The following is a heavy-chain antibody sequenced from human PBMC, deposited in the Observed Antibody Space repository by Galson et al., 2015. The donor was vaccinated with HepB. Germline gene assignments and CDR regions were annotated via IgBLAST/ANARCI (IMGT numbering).Heavy chain of an antibody. CDR2: ISAYNGNT. D-gene: IGHD3-22*01. V-gene: IGHV1-18*04. CDR3: ARVESITMIVVVMGAFDI. CDR1: GYTFTSYG. Sequence: VKVSCKASGYTFTSYGISWVRQAPGQGLEWMGWISAYNGNTNYAQKLQGRVTMTTDTSTSTAYMELRSLRSDDTAVYYCARVESITMIVVVMGAFDIWGQGTMVTVSS. J-gene: IGHJ3*02.